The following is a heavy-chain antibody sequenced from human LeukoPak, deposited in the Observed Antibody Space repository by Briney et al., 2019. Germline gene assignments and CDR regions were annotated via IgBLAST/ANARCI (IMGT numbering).Heavy chain of an antibody. J-gene: IGHJ6*03. V-gene: IGHV3-43*02. CDR3: ATGGYSYGYGPYYYYMDV. Sequence: GGSLRLSCAASGFTFDDYAMQWVRQAPGKGLEWVSLISGDGGSTYYTDSVKGRFTISRDNSKNSLYLQMNSLRTEDTALYYWATGGYSYGYGPYYYYMDVWGKGTTVTVSS. CDR2: ISGDGGST. D-gene: IGHD5-18*01. CDR1: GFTFDDYA.